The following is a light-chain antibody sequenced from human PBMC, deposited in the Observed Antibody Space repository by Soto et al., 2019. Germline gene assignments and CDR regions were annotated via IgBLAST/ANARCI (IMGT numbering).Light chain of an antibody. V-gene: IGLV2-8*01. CDR3: SSYGGTNNVV. J-gene: IGLJ2*01. CDR2: EVT. CDR1: SSDVGGYKY. Sequence: QSVLTQPPSASGSPGQSVTISCTGTSSDVGGYKYVSWYQHHPGKAPKVVIYEVTKRPSGVPDRFSGSQSGNTASLTVSGLQAEDEADYYCSSYGGTNNVVFGGGTKPTVL.